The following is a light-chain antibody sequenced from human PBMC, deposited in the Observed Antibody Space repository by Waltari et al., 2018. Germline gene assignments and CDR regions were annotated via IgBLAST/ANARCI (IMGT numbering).Light chain of an antibody. CDR1: SSNVGTHY. J-gene: IGLJ3*02. Sequence: QPVLTLPPSASGTPGQVVSFSCSGSSSNVGTHYVYWYQQLPGTAPKLLIYKNDQRPSGVPDRFFGSKSGTSASLVISGLRSEDEGHYTCATWDDSLNSWVFGGGTKLTIL. V-gene: IGLV1-47*01. CDR3: ATWDDSLNSWV. CDR2: KND.